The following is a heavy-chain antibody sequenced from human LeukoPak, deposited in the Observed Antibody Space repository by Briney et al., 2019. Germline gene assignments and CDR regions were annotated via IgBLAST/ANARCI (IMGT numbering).Heavy chain of an antibody. Sequence: PSETLSLTCTVSGGSISSSSYYWGWIRQPPGKGLEWIGSIYYSGSTYYNPSLESRVTISVDTSKNQFSLKLSSVTAADTAVYYCARLSGYGLHYYYHMDVWGKGTTVTVSS. V-gene: IGHV4-39*07. CDR1: GGSISSSSYY. J-gene: IGHJ6*03. CDR2: IYYSGST. D-gene: IGHD5-12*01. CDR3: ARLSGYGLHYYYHMDV.